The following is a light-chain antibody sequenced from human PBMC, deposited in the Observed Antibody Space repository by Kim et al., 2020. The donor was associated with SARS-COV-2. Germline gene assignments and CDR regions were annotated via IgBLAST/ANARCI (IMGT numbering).Light chain of an antibody. CDR2: GAS. V-gene: IGKV3-15*01. J-gene: IGKJ1*01. CDR3: HEYDKWGRA. CDR1: QGISTN. Sequence: EIVLTQSPDTLSVSPGERVTLSCWASQGISTNLAWYQQRRGQAPRLLIYGASTRATGIPARFSGSGSGAEFTLTITSLQSEDFAIYYFHEYDKWGRAFGQGTQVESK.